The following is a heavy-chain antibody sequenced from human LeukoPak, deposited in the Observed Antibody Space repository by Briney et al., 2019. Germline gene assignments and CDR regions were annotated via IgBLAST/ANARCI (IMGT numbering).Heavy chain of an antibody. CDR2: IYDTEIT. D-gene: IGHD3-22*01. Sequence: SETPSLTRTVSRGSTRGYYWGCRPDPPREGLWRSGDIYDTEITNYNPSLKSRVTISVDTSKHQCSLKLSSVTAADTAVYYCARQSISGSSLSYFDYWGQGALVNVS. V-gene: IGHV4-59*01. CDR1: RGSTRGYY. J-gene: IGHJ4*02. CDR3: ARQSISGSSLSYFDY.